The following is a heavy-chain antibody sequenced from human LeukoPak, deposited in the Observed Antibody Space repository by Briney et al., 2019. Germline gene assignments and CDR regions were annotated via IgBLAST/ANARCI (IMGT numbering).Heavy chain of an antibody. CDR1: GGSISSGPYF. J-gene: IGHJ4*02. Sequence: SETLSLTCSVSGGSISSGPYFWSWIRQSPGQGLEWIGYIYYSGSTYYNPSLKSRVSISVDTSKNQFSLKLSSVTAADTAVYYCARDNPALNYWGQGTLVTVSS. CDR2: IYYSGST. CDR3: ARDNPALNY. D-gene: IGHD1-14*01. V-gene: IGHV4-31*03.